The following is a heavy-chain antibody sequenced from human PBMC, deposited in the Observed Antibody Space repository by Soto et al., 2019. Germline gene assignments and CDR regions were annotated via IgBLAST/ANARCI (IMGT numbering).Heavy chain of an antibody. J-gene: IGHJ4*02. CDR1: GGSFSGYY. CDR3: ATGYDFWSGLDY. V-gene: IGHV4-34*01. D-gene: IGHD3-3*01. CDR2: INHSGST. Sequence: PSETLSLTCAVYGGSFSGYYWSWIRQPPGKGLEWIGEINHSGSTNYNPSLKSRVTISVDTSKNQFSLKLSSVTAADTAVYYCATGYDFWSGLDYWGQGTLVTVSS.